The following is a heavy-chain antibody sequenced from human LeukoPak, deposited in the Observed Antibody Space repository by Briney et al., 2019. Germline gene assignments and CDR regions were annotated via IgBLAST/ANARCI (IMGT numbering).Heavy chain of an antibody. CDR2: IYYSGST. D-gene: IGHD3-22*01. V-gene: IGHV4-59*01. Sequence: SEPLSLTCTVSGDSISSYYWSWIRQPPGKGLEWIGYIYYSGSTNYNPPLKSRVTISVDTSKNQFSLKLSSVTAADTAVYYCARVKRVVITKDLWFDPWGQGTLVTVSS. CDR1: GDSISSYY. CDR3: ARVKRVVITKDLWFDP. J-gene: IGHJ5*02.